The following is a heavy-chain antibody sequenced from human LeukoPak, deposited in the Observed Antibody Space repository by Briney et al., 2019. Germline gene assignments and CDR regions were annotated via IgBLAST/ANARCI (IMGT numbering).Heavy chain of an antibody. CDR3: ARVYWNGGRAFDY. CDR2: IAADNRKT. Sequence: ASVKVSCKASGYTLSNNGITWVRQAPGQGLEWMGWIAADNRKTYYAQNLQDRVTMTTDSSTNTAYMDLRSLRSDDAAVYSCARVYWNGGRAFDYWGQGTLVTVSS. CDR1: GYTLSNNG. V-gene: IGHV1-18*01. D-gene: IGHD1-1*01. J-gene: IGHJ4*02.